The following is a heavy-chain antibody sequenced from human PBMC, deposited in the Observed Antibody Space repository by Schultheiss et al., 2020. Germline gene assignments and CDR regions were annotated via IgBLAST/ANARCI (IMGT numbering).Heavy chain of an antibody. Sequence: SETLSLTCAVYGGSFSGYYWSWIRQPPGKGLEWIGEINHSGSTNYNPSLKSRVTISVDTSKNQFSLKLSSVTAADTAVYYCARLGHYDILTGYTPSNWFDPWGQGTLGNGYS. CDR2: INHSGST. CDR3: ARLGHYDILTGYTPSNWFDP. V-gene: IGHV4-34*01. D-gene: IGHD3-9*01. CDR1: GGSFSGYY. J-gene: IGHJ5*02.